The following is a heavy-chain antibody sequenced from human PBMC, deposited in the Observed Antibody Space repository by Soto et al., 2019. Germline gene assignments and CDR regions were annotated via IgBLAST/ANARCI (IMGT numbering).Heavy chain of an antibody. CDR1: GGSISSGGYY. Sequence: QVQLQESGPGLVKPSQTLSLTCTVSGGSISSGGYYWSWIRQHPGKGLEWIGYIYYSGSTYYNPSLKSRVTISVDTSKNQFSLKLSSVTSADTAVYYCARVGRSVVNTILDYWGQGTLVTVSS. V-gene: IGHV4-31*03. J-gene: IGHJ4*02. CDR3: ARVGRSVVNTILDY. CDR2: IYYSGST. D-gene: IGHD3-3*01.